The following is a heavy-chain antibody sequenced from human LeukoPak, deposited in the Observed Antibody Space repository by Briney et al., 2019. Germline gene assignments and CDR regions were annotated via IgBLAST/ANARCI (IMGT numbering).Heavy chain of an antibody. CDR2: IYYSGST. J-gene: IGHJ4*02. CDR1: GGSISSYY. D-gene: IGHD5-24*01. V-gene: IGHV4-59*01. Sequence: SETLSLTCTVSGGSISSYYWSWIRQPPGKGLEWIGYIYYSGSTNYNPSLKSRVTISVDTSKNQFSLKLSSVTAADTAVYYRARGRWLQLPSDWGQGTLVTVSS. CDR3: ARGRWLQLPSD.